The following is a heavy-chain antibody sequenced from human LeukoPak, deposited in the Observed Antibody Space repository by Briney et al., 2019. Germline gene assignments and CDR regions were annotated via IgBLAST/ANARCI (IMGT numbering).Heavy chain of an antibody. Sequence: SETLSLTCAVSGGSISSGGYSWSWIRQPPGKGLEWIGYIYHSGSTYYNPSLKSRVTISVDRSKNQFSLKLSSVTAADTAVYYCARGRAYDYVWGSYRYTPRFDYWGQGTLVTVSS. J-gene: IGHJ4*02. CDR2: IYHSGST. CDR3: ARGRAYDYVWGSYRYTPRFDY. CDR1: GGSISSGGYS. V-gene: IGHV4-30-2*01. D-gene: IGHD3-16*02.